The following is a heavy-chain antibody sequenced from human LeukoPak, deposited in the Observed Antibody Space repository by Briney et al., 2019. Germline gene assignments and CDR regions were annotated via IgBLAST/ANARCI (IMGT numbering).Heavy chain of an antibody. D-gene: IGHD3-10*01. J-gene: IGHJ6*03. CDR2: IYTSGST. CDR3: ARQYYYGSGRRYYYMDV. CDR1: GGSISSGGYY. Sequence: PSETLSLTCTVSGGSISSGGYYWSWIRQPPGKGLEWIGYIYTSGSTNYNPSLKSRVTISVDTSKNQFSLKLSSVTAADTAVYYCARQYYYGSGRRYYYMDVWGKGTTVTVSS. V-gene: IGHV4-61*08.